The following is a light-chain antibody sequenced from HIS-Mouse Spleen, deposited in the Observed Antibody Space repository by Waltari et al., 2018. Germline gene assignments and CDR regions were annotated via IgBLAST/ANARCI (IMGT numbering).Light chain of an antibody. Sequence: QSALTQPPSVSGSPGQSVTISCTGTSSDVGSYNRVSWYQQPPGTAPKRMSYEVSNRPAGVPDRFSGSKSGNTASLTISGLQAEDEADYYCSSYTSSSTYVFGTGTKVTVL. V-gene: IGLV2-18*02. J-gene: IGLJ1*01. CDR2: EVS. CDR1: SSDVGSYNR. CDR3: SSYTSSSTYV.